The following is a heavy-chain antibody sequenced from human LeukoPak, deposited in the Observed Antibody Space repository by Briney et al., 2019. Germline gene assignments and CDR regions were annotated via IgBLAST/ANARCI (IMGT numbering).Heavy chain of an antibody. V-gene: IGHV3-15*01. J-gene: IGHJ3*02. CDR2: IKSKTDGETT. Sequence: GGSLRLSCAASGFTFSNAWMTWVRQAPGKGLEWVGRIKSKTDGETTYYAAPVTGRFTISRDDSKNTVFLQMNSLKTEATAVYYCKNAFDIWGQGTMVTVPS. CDR3: KNAFDI. CDR1: GFTFSNAW.